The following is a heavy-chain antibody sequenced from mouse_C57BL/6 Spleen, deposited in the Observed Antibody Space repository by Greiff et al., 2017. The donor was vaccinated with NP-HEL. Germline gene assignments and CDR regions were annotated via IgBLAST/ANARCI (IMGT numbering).Heavy chain of an antibody. D-gene: IGHD2-4*01. CDR2: IDPANGNT. V-gene: IGHV14-3*01. CDR3: AREVDYDYDGRYFDV. CDR1: GFNIKNTY. Sequence: VQLQQSVAELVRPGASVKLSCTASGFNIKNTYMHWVKQRPEQGLEWIGRIDPANGNTKYAPKFQGKATITADTSSNTAYLQRSSLTSEDTAIYYGAREVDYDYDGRYFDVWGKGTTVTVSS. J-gene: IGHJ1*03.